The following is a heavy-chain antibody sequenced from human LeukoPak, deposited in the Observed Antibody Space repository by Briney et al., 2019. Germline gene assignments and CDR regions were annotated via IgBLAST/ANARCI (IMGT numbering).Heavy chain of an antibody. J-gene: IGHJ4*02. CDR1: GFTFSSYG. Sequence: GGSLRLSCAASGFTFSSYGMHWVRQAPAKGLEWVAFIRYDGSNKYYADSVKGRFTISRDNSKNTLYLQMNSLRAEDTAVYYCAKDLVILDIVVVPAAPVDYWGQGTLVTVSS. V-gene: IGHV3-30*02. CDR2: IRYDGSNK. CDR3: AKDLVILDIVVVPAAPVDY. D-gene: IGHD2-2*03.